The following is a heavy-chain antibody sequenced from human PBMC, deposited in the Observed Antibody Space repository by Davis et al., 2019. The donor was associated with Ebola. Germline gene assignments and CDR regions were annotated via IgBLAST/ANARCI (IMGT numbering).Heavy chain of an antibody. CDR2: INHSGST. D-gene: IGHD4-11*01. CDR1: GGSISSYY. Sequence: PSETLSLTCTVSGGSISSYYWSWIRQPPGKGLEWIGEINHSGSTNYNPSLKSRVTISVDTSKNQFSLKLSSVTAADTAVYYCARGYMTTVTTNDYYYYYMDVWGKGTTVTVSS. J-gene: IGHJ6*03. V-gene: IGHV4-34*01. CDR3: ARGYMTTVTTNDYYYYYMDV.